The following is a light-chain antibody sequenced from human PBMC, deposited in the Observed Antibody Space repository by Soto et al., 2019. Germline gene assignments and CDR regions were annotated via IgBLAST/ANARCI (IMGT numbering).Light chain of an antibody. V-gene: IGKV1-5*01. Sequence: IHLTQSPSSLSASVGDRVTITCRASQGISSWLAWYQQKPGKAPKLLIYDASTLQSGVPSRFSGSGSGTDFTLTISSLQPDDFATYYCQQYNSYSWTFGQGTKVDIK. CDR2: DAS. J-gene: IGKJ1*01. CDR3: QQYNSYSWT. CDR1: QGISSW.